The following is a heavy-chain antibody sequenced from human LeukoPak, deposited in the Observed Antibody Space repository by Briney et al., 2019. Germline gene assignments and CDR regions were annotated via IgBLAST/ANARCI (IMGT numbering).Heavy chain of an antibody. D-gene: IGHD7-27*01. CDR2: MSPNSGDT. CDR3: ARGPPNWGYDY. V-gene: IGHV1-8*01. Sequence: ALVKVSCKASGYTFTSYDFNWVRQATGQRPEWMGWMSPNSGDTGYAQKFQDRVTMTRNTSISIAYMELSSLRSDDTAVYYCARGPPNWGYDYWGPGTLVTVSS. J-gene: IGHJ4*02. CDR1: GYTFTSYD.